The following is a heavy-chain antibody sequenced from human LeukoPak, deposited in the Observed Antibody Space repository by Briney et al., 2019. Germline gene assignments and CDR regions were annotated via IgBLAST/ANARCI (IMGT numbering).Heavy chain of an antibody. CDR1: GYSFTNYW. CDR2: IYPDDSNT. Sequence: GESLKISCKGFGYSFTNYWIGWVRQMPGKGLEWMGIIYPDDSNTRYSPSFQGRITISADKSISTAYLQWSSLKASDTAMYYCATRGSDDYFDYWGQGTLVTVSS. CDR3: ATRGSDDYFDY. V-gene: IGHV5-51*01. D-gene: IGHD3-10*01. J-gene: IGHJ4*02.